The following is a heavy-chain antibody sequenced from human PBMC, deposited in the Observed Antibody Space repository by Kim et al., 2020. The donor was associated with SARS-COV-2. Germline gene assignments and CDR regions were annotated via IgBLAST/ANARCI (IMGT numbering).Heavy chain of an antibody. V-gene: IGHV4-31*02. J-gene: IGHJ1*01. Sequence: PSLKSRVTISVDTSKNQFSLKLSSVTAADTAVYYCARGSYEQQLAEYFQHWGQGTLVTVSS. CDR3: ARGSYEQQLAEYFQH. D-gene: IGHD6-13*01.